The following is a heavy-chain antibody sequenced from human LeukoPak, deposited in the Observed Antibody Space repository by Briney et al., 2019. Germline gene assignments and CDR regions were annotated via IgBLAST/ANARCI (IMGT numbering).Heavy chain of an antibody. V-gene: IGHV3-64*01. CDR3: ARAPQMATIYFDY. J-gene: IGHJ4*02. CDR2: ISSNGGST. D-gene: IGHD5-24*01. Sequence: PGGSLRLSCAASGFTFSSYAMHWVRQAPGKGLEYVSAISSNGGSTYYANSVKGRFTISRDNSKNTLYLQMGSLRAEDMAVYYCARAPQMATIYFDYWGQGTRSPSPQ. CDR1: GFTFSSYA.